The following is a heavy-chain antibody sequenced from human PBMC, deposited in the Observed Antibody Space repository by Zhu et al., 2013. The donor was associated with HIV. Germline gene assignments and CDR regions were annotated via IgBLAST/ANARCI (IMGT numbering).Heavy chain of an antibody. V-gene: IGHV1-69*01. J-gene: IGHJ4*02. CDR3: ARRVLVVVAATPATYYFDY. CDR2: IIPIFGTA. Sequence: VQLVQSGAEVKKPGSSVKVSCKASGGTFSSYAISWVRQAPGQGLEWMGGIIPIFGTANYAQKFQGRVTITADESTSTAYMELSSLRSEDTAVYYCARRVLVVVAATPATYYFDYWGQGTLVTVSS. D-gene: IGHD2-15*01. CDR1: GGTFSSYA.